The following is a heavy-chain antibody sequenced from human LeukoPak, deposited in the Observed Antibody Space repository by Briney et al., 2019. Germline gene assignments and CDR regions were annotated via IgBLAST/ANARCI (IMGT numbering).Heavy chain of an antibody. CDR1: GGSISSYY. CDR3: ARAHGSGEALLNWFDP. D-gene: IGHD3-3*01. Sequence: SETLSLTCSVSGGSISSYYWSWIRQPPGKGLEWIGRIYTSGSTNYNPSLKSRVTMSVDTSKNQFSLKLSSVTAADTAVYYCARAHGSGEALLNWFDPWGQGTLVTVSS. CDR2: IYTSGST. J-gene: IGHJ5*02. V-gene: IGHV4-4*07.